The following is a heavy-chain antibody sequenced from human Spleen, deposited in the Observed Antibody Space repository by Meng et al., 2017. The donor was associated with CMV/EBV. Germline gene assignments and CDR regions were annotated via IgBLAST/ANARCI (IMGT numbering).Heavy chain of an antibody. D-gene: IGHD6-13*01. Sequence: ASVKVSCKASGHTFTSYGITWVRQAPGQGLEWMGWINGYNGNTKYAQNFKDRVTMTTDTSTSTVYMELKSLTSADTAVYYCARDYSSSWYPNNAFDIWGQGTMVTVSS. V-gene: IGHV1-18*01. CDR3: ARDYSSSWYPNNAFDI. CDR1: GHTFTSYG. CDR2: INGYNGNT. J-gene: IGHJ3*02.